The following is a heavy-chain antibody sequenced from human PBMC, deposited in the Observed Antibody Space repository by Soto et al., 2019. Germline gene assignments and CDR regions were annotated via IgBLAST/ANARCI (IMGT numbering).Heavy chain of an antibody. D-gene: IGHD4-17*01. CDR2: ISWNSGSI. Sequence: GGSLRLSCAASGFTFDDYAMHWVRQAPGKGLEWVSGISWNSGSIGYADSVKGRFTISRDNAKNSLYLQMNSLRAEDTALYYCAKGRSEALTSAFDYWGQGTLVTVSS. V-gene: IGHV3-9*01. J-gene: IGHJ4*02. CDR1: GFTFDDYA. CDR3: AKGRSEALTSAFDY.